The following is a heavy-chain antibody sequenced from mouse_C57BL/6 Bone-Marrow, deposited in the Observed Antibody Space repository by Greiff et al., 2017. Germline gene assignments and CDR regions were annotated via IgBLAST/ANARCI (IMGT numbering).Heavy chain of an antibody. CDR3: KKYDSSRDY. D-gene: IGHD1-1*01. J-gene: IGHJ2*01. CDR1: GYTFTSYW. V-gene: IGHV1-5*01. CDR2: IYPGNSDT. Sequence: EVKLVESGTVLARPGASVKMSCKTSGYTFTSYWMHWVKQRPGQGLEWIGAIYPGNSDTCYNQKFKGKAKLTAVTYASSAYMELSSLTNEDSAVYYCKKYDSSRDYGGQGTTLTVSS.